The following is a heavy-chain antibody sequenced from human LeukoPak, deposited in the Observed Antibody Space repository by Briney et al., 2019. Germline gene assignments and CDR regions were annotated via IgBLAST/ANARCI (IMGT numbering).Heavy chain of an antibody. CDR3: AKVSSVDPRRYFDY. V-gene: IGHV3-23*01. Sequence: PGGSLRLSCAASGFTFSSYAMSWVRQAPGKGLEWVSSISVSGGTTYYADSVKGRFTISRDNSENTLYLQMNSLRGEDTAVYYCAKVSSVDPRRYFDYWGQGTLVTVSS. CDR2: ISVSGGTT. CDR1: GFTFSSYA. D-gene: IGHD6-6*01. J-gene: IGHJ4*02.